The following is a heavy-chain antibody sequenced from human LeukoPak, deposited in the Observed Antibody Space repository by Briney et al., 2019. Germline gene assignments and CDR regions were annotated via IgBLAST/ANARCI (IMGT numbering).Heavy chain of an antibody. V-gene: IGHV1-2*02. CDR1: GYTFTGYY. CDR3: ARDRGGYYYYYYMDV. Sequence: ASVKVSCKASGYTFTGYYMHWVRQAPGQGLEWMGWINPNSGGTNYAQKLQGRVTMTTDTSTSTAYMELRSLRSDDTAVYYCARDRGGYYYYYYMDVWGKGTTVTTSS. J-gene: IGHJ6*03. CDR2: INPNSGGT. D-gene: IGHD3-10*01.